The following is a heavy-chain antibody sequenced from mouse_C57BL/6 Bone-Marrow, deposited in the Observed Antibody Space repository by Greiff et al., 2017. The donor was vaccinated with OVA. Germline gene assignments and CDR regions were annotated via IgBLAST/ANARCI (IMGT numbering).Heavy chain of an antibody. CDR2: IYPRSGNT. CDR1: GYTFTSYG. Sequence: VKVVESGAELARPGASVKLSCKASGYTFTSYGISWVKQRTGQGLEWIGEIYPRSGNTYYNEKFKGKATLTADKSSSTAYMELRSLTSEDSAVYFCARFNDLYYFDYWGQGTTLTVSS. D-gene: IGHD2-3*01. CDR3: ARFNDLYYFDY. V-gene: IGHV1-81*01. J-gene: IGHJ2*01.